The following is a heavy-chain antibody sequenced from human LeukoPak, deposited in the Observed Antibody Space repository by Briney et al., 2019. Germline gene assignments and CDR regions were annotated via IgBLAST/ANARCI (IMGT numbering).Heavy chain of an antibody. Sequence: GGSLRLSCAASGFTFSSYAMSWVPQAPGKGVGGVSGISGSGGSTYYADSVKGRFTISRDNSKNTLYLQMNSLRAEDTAVYYCAKETGYSGYDYGDYWGQGTLVTVSS. J-gene: IGHJ4*02. D-gene: IGHD5-12*01. V-gene: IGHV3-23*01. CDR1: GFTFSSYA. CDR3: AKETGYSGYDYGDY. CDR2: ISGSGGST.